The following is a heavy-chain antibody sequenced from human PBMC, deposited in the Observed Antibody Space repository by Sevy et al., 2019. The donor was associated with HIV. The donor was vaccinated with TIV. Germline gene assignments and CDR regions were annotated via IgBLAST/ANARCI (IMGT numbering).Heavy chain of an antibody. Sequence: GGSLRLSCAASGLNLTNYWMHWVRQAPGKGLVWVSHINTDGKMTRYADFVKGRFTISRDNAKNTLYLQMNSLRDEDTAVYYCARGSRGTFGYWGQGTLITVSS. CDR3: ARGSRGTFGY. CDR2: INTDGKMT. V-gene: IGHV3-74*01. CDR1: GLNLTNYW. D-gene: IGHD1-26*01. J-gene: IGHJ4*02.